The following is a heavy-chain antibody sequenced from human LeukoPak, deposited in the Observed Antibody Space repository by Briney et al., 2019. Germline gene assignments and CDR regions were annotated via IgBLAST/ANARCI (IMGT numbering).Heavy chain of an antibody. Sequence: GGSLRLSCAASGFTFDEYDMSWVRQAPGKGLEWVSGFNWSGGSTGYADPVKGRFTISRDNAKNSLYLQMNSLRAEDTAVYYCARYSSGFDYWGQGTLVTVSS. V-gene: IGHV3-20*04. CDR1: GFTFDEYD. CDR2: FNWSGGST. CDR3: ARYSSGFDY. D-gene: IGHD3-22*01. J-gene: IGHJ4*02.